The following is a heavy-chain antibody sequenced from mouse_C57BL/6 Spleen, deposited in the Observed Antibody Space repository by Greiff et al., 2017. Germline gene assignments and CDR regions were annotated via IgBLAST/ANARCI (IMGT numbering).Heavy chain of an antibody. V-gene: IGHV1-9*01. CDR2: ILPGSGST. CDR1: GYTFTGYW. CDR3: ARIYDGYPAWFAY. Sequence: VQLQQSGAELMKPGASVKLSCKATGYTFTGYWIEWVKQRPGHGLEWIGEILPGSGSTNYKEKFKGKATFTADTSSTTAYMQLSSLTTEDSAIYYCARIYDGYPAWFAYWGQGTLVTVSA. D-gene: IGHD2-3*01. J-gene: IGHJ3*01.